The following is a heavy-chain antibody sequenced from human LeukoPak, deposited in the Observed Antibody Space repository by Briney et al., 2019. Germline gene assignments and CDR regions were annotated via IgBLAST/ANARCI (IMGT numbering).Heavy chain of an antibody. V-gene: IGHV1-69*04. CDR2: IIPILGIA. D-gene: IGHD3-10*01. CDR1: GGTFSSYA. J-gene: IGHJ4*02. CDR3: ARSYGSGSYGY. Sequence: SVKVSCKASGGTFSSYAISWVRQAPGQGLERMGRIIPILGIANYAQKFQGRVTITADKSTSTAYMELSSLRSEDTAVYYCARSYGSGSYGYWGQGTLVTVSS.